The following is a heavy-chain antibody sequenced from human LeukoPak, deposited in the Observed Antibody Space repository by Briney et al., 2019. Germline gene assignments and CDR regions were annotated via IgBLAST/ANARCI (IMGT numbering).Heavy chain of an antibody. J-gene: IGHJ4*02. Sequence: SQTLSLTCTVSGGSISSGGYYWSWIRQHPGKGLEWIGYTYYSGSTYYNPSLKSRVTISVDTSKNQFSLKLSSVTAADTAVYYCAREIAARPSYFDYWGQGTLVTVSS. V-gene: IGHV4-31*03. CDR2: TYYSGST. D-gene: IGHD6-6*01. CDR1: GGSISSGGYY. CDR3: AREIAARPSYFDY.